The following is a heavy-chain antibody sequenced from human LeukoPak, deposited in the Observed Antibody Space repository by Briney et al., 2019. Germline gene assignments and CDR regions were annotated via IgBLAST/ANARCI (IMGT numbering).Heavy chain of an antibody. V-gene: IGHV4-34*01. CDR2: INHSGST. CDR3: ARGGDYYDSSGQPRGFDY. J-gene: IGHJ4*02. D-gene: IGHD3-22*01. Sequence: PSETLSLACAVYGGSFSGYYWSWIRQPPGKGLEWIGEINHSGSTNYNPSLKSRVTISVDTSKNQFSLKLSSVTAADTAVYYCARGGDYYDSSGQPRGFDYWGQGTLVTVSS. CDR1: GGSFSGYY.